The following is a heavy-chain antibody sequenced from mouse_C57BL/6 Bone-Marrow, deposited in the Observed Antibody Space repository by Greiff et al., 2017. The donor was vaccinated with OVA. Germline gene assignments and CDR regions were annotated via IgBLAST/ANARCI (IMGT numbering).Heavy chain of an antibody. CDR1: GFSLTSYG. CDR2: IWRGGST. V-gene: IGHV2-5*01. D-gene: IGHD4-1*01. Sequence: QVHVKQSGPGLVQPSQSLSITCTVSGFSLTSYGVHWVRQSPGKGLEWLGVIWRGGSTDYNAAFMSRLSITKDNSKSQVFFKMNSLQADDTAIYYCAKGEKTGTAWFAYWGQGTLVTVSA. CDR3: AKGEKTGTAWFAY. J-gene: IGHJ3*01.